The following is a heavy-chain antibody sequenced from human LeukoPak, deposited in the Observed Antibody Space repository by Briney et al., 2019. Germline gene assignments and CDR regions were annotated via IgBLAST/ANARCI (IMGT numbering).Heavy chain of an antibody. CDR3: ARSLNGFYRGLDF. CDR2: ISSTGATT. CDR1: GFSFNSYA. Sequence: GGYLRLSCAASGFSFNSYAMNWVRQAPGNGLEWVSVISSTGATTYYAASVKGRFTISRDNSKSTLYLQMDALRADDTAVYYCARSLNGFYRGLDFWGQGTLVTVSS. J-gene: IGHJ4*02. V-gene: IGHV3-23*01. D-gene: IGHD3-22*01.